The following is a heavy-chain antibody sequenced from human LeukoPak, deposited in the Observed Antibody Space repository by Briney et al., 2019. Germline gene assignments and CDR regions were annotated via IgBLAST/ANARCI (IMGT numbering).Heavy chain of an antibody. CDR2: MNPNSGNT. CDR1: GYTFTSYD. Sequence: ASVKVSCKASGYTFTSYDINWVRQATGQGLEWMGWMNPNSGNTGYAQKFQGRVTMTRNTSISTAYMELSSLRSEDTAVYYCARVRGYDSSGHYLFGYWGQGTLVTVSS. D-gene: IGHD3-22*01. J-gene: IGHJ4*02. CDR3: ARVRGYDSSGHYLFGY. V-gene: IGHV1-8*01.